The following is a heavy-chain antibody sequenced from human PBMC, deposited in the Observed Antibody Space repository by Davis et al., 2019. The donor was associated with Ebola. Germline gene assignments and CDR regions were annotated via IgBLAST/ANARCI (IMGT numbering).Heavy chain of an antibody. CDR2: IIPIFGTG. Sequence: SVKVSCKASGYTFTSYAMHWVRQAPGQGLEWVGGIIPIFGTGNYAQKFQGRITITADESTSTAYMELSSLRSEDTAVYYCARKAAARPSYYYYYGMDVWGKGTTVTVSS. J-gene: IGHJ6*04. CDR3: ARKAAARPSYYYYYGMDV. D-gene: IGHD6-6*01. V-gene: IGHV1-69*13. CDR1: GYTFTSYA.